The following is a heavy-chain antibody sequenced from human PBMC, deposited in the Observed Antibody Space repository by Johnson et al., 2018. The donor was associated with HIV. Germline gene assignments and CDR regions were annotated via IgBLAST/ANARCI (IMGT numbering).Heavy chain of an antibody. Sequence: APGKGLEWVAVISYDGSNKYYADSVKGRFTISRDNSKNTLYLQMNSLRAEDTAVYYCARDLKGWGFPEDAFDIWGQGTMVTVSS. CDR2: ISYDGSNK. CDR3: ARDLKGWGFPEDAFDI. V-gene: IGHV3-30-3*01. D-gene: IGHD2-21*01. J-gene: IGHJ3*02.